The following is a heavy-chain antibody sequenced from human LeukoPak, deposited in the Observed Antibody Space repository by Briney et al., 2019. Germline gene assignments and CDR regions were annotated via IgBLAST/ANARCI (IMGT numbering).Heavy chain of an antibody. V-gene: IGHV4-34*01. CDR1: GGSFSGYY. D-gene: IGHD2-2*02. Sequence: SETLSLTCAVYGGSFSGYYWSWIRQPPGKGLEWIGEINHSGSTNYNPSLKSRVTISVDTPKNQFSLKLSSVTAADTAVYYCARSAIVVVPAAIYWFDPWGQGTLVTVSS. CDR2: INHSGST. J-gene: IGHJ5*02. CDR3: ARSAIVVVPAAIYWFDP.